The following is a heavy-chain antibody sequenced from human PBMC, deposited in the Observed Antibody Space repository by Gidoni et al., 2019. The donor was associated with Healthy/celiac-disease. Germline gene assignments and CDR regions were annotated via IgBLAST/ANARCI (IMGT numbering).Heavy chain of an antibody. CDR3: AKDTAVAGIYYYYGMDV. CDR1: GFPFADYA. Sequence: EVQLVESGGVVVPPGGSLRLSCAASGFPFADYAMHWVRQAPGKGLEWVSLIRWDGGSTYYADSVKGRFTISRDNSKNSLYLQMNSLRAEDTALYYCAKDTAVAGIYYYYGMDVWGQGTTVTVSS. V-gene: IGHV3-43D*03. D-gene: IGHD6-19*01. CDR2: IRWDGGST. J-gene: IGHJ6*02.